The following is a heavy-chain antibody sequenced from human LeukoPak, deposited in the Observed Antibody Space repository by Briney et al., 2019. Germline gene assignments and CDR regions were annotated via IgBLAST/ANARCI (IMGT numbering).Heavy chain of an antibody. J-gene: IGHJ4*02. V-gene: IGHV3-23*01. D-gene: IGHD4-17*01. CDR3: AKDAFGVYGDSPCDS. CDR1: GFTFSTNA. Sequence: AESLSLSCAASGFTFSTNAMSWVRQAPGKGLEWVASIRGSAGSTYYADSVRGQCTISRDNSKNTMYLQMDSLRAEDTAVYYCAKDAFGVYGDSPCDSWGQGTLVTVSS. CDR2: IRGSAGST.